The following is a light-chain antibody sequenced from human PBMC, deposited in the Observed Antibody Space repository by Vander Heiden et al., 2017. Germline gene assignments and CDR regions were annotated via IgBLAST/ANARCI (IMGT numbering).Light chain of an antibody. CDR1: QSVSSY. J-gene: IGKJ1*01. V-gene: IGKV3-15*01. CDR3: QQYNIWPLT. CDR2: GAF. Sequence: EQVVAQSPSSLSVSPGERATLSCRASQSVSSYLAWFQQKPGQAPRSLIYGAFTMATGIPAKFSGSGSGTDFTLTINSLQSEDFAVYYCQQYNIWPLTFGQGTKVEIK.